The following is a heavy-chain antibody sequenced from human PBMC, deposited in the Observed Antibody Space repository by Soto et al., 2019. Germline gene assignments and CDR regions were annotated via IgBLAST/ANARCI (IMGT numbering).Heavy chain of an antibody. CDR2: VTTKTDGETT. V-gene: IGHV3-15*07. J-gene: IGHJ5*02. Sequence: GGALRLSCAASGFTFSDARVNWVRQAPGKGLEWVGRVTTKTDGETTEYAAYVKGRFSISRDDSTNTLFLQMTSLETDDTAMYYRTTLGPSWGRGTLVTVSS. CDR3: TTLGPS. CDR1: GFTFSDAR.